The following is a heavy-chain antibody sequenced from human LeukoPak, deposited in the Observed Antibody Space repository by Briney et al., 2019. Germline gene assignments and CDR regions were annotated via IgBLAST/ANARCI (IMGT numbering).Heavy chain of an antibody. D-gene: IGHD3-22*01. CDR2: INPSGGST. CDR3: ARDQWLPTPYSSGPQRYFDY. J-gene: IGHJ4*02. Sequence: APVKVSCKASGYTFTSYYMHWVRQAPGQGLEWMGIINPSGGSTSYAQKFQGRVTMTRDTSTSTVYMELSSLRSEDTAVYYCARDQWLPTPYSSGPQRYFDYWGQGTLVTVSS. CDR1: GYTFTSYY. V-gene: IGHV1-46*01.